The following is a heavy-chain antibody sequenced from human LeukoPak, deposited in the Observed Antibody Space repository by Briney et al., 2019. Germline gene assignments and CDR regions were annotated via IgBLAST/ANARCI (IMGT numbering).Heavy chain of an antibody. CDR3: ARQCSGGSCYSGSTDY. CDR2: IYTSGST. V-gene: IGHV4-61*02. J-gene: IGHJ4*02. Sequence: SQTLSLTCTVSGGSISSGSYYWSWIRQPAGKGLEWIGRIYTSGSTNYNPSLKSRVTISVDTSKNQFSLELSSVTAADTAVYYCARQCSGGSCYSGSTDYWGQGTLVTVSS. D-gene: IGHD2-15*01. CDR1: GGSISSGSYY.